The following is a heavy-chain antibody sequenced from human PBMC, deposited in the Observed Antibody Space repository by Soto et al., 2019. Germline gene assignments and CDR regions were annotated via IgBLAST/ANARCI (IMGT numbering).Heavy chain of an antibody. CDR2: IYYSGST. V-gene: IGHV4-59*01. D-gene: IGHD4-17*01. J-gene: IGHJ5*02. CDR3: ASTTVTTGRFDP. Sequence: SETLSLTCTVSGGSISSYYWSWIRQPPGKGLEWIGYIYYSGSTNYNPSLKSRVTISVDTSKNQFSLKLSSVTAADTAVYYCASTTVTTGRFDPWGQGTLVTVSS. CDR1: GGSISSYY.